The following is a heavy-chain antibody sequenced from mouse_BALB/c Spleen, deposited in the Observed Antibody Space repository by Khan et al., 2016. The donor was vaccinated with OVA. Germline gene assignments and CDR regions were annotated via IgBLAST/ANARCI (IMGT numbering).Heavy chain of an antibody. V-gene: IGHV3-1*02. CDR3: ARSLVITTAPGNAMDY. CDR1: GYSITSGYS. Sequence: EVQLQESGPDLVKPSQSLSLTCTVTGYSITSGYSWHWIRQFPGNKLEWMGYIHYSGSTNYNPSLKSRISITRDTSKNQFFLQLNSVTTEDTATYFCARSLVITTAPGNAMDYWGQGTSVTVSS. D-gene: IGHD1-2*01. CDR2: IHYSGST. J-gene: IGHJ4*01.